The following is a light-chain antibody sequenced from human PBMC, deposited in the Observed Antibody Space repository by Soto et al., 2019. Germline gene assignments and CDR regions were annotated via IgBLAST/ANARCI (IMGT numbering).Light chain of an antibody. J-gene: IGLJ2*01. CDR1: SSDVGSYNL. CDR2: EGS. CDR3: CSYAGSSTDVV. V-gene: IGLV2-23*01. Sequence: QSALTQPASVSGSPGQSITISCTGTSSDVGSYNLVSWYQQHPGKAPKLMIYEGSKRPSGVSNRFSGSKSGNTASLTISGLHSEDGADYCCCSYAGSSTDVVFGGGTELTVL.